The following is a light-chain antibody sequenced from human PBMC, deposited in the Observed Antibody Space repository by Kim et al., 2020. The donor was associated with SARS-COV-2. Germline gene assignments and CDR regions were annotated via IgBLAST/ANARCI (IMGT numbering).Light chain of an antibody. Sequence: VSPGQTASITCSGNKLGDKFACWFQQKPGQSPVLVIYQDNKRPSGIPERFSGSNSGNTATLTISGTQAMDEADYYCQAWDSNTGVFGTGTKVTVL. CDR1: KLGDKF. CDR3: QAWDSNTGV. CDR2: QDN. J-gene: IGLJ1*01. V-gene: IGLV3-1*01.